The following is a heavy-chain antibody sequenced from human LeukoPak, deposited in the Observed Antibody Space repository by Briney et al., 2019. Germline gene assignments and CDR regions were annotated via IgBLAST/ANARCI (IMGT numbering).Heavy chain of an antibody. J-gene: IGHJ4*02. CDR3: ARVAIQLWLYY. D-gene: IGHD5-18*01. CDR1: GYTLTSYY. Sequence: ASVKVSCKASGYTLTSYYLHWVRQAPGQGLEWMGIINPSGGATNYAQMFQGRVTMTSDKSTSTVYMELSSLRFEDTAVYYCARVAIQLWLYYWGQGTLVTVSS. CDR2: INPSGGAT. V-gene: IGHV1-46*01.